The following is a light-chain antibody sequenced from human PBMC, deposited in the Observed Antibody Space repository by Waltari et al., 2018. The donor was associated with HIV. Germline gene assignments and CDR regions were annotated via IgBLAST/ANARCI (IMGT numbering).Light chain of an antibody. J-gene: IGLJ1*01. CDR3: QSYDSTNPCI. Sequence: SVSESPGKTVTISCARSSGSIASNHVQWYQQRPGSAPTPVIYEDYQRPSGVPDRFSGSIDSSSNSASLTISELKTEDEADYYCQSYDSTNPCIFGTGTRVTVL. CDR1: SGSIASNH. V-gene: IGLV6-57*03. CDR2: EDY.